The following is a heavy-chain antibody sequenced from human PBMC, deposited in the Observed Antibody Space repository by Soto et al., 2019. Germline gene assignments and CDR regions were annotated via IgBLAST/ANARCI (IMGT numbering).Heavy chain of an antibody. CDR3: ARVPDSSLGTMDV. CDR1: GYSFTTYW. Sequence: PGESLKISCKGSGYSFTTYWIGWVRQLPGQGLEWMGVMFPGDSDTRYSPSFQGQVTMSADPSTNNAYLEWSSLKAADSAMYHCARVPDSSLGTMDVWGQGTTVTVSS. J-gene: IGHJ6*02. CDR2: MFPGDSDT. V-gene: IGHV5-51*01. D-gene: IGHD6-19*01.